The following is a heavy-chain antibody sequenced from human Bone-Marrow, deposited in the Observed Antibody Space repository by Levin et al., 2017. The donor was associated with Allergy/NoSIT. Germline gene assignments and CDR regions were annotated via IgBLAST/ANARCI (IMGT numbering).Heavy chain of an antibody. V-gene: IGHV3-9*01. CDR3: AKEIRRADSSPDY. Sequence: PTGGSLRLSCAASGFSFQDYPMHWVRQAPGKGLEWVAGLSGNSRSIGYADSVRGRFSVSRDNAKSSLYLQMNDVRIEDSALYYCAKEIRRADSSPDYWGQGTLVTVFS. CDR2: LSGNSRSI. CDR1: GFSFQDYP. J-gene: IGHJ4*02. D-gene: IGHD6-6*01.